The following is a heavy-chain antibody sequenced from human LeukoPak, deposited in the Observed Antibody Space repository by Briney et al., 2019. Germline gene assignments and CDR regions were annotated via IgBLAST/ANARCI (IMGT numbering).Heavy chain of an antibody. CDR3: AKIAYGANFFDY. CDR2: ISTYNGNT. D-gene: IGHD4/OR15-4a*01. J-gene: IGHJ4*02. Sequence: VASVKVSCKASGYTFTNYDINWARQAPGQGLEWMGWISTYNGNTNYAQKLQGRVTMTTDTSTSTVYMELRSLRSDDTAVYYCAKIAYGANFFDYWGQGTLVTVSS. V-gene: IGHV1-18*01. CDR1: GYTFTNYD.